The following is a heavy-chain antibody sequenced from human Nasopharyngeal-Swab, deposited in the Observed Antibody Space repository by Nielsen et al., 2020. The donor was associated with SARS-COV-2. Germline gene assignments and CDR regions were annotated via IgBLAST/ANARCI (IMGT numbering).Heavy chain of an antibody. Sequence: GESLKISCAASGFTFSSYDMHWVRQATGKGLEWVSAIGTAGDTYYPGSVKGRFTISRENAKNSLYLQMNSLRAGDTAVYYCARAFDLNWNGGMDVWGQGTTVTVSS. V-gene: IGHV3-13*01. D-gene: IGHD1-1*01. CDR1: GFTFSSYD. J-gene: IGHJ6*02. CDR3: ARAFDLNWNGGMDV. CDR2: IGTAGDT.